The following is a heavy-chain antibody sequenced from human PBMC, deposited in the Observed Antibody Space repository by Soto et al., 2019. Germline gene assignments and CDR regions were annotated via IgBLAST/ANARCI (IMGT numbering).Heavy chain of an antibody. V-gene: IGHV4-39*01. D-gene: IGHD3-3*01. Sequence: SETLSLTCTVSGGSIRSGSYYWGWIRQPPGKGLEWIGSIYYSGSTYYNPSLKSRVTISVDTSKNQFSLKLSSVTAADTAVYYCARHYYDFWRLNWFDPWGQGTLVTVSS. J-gene: IGHJ5*02. CDR1: GGSIRSGSYY. CDR2: IYYSGST. CDR3: ARHYYDFWRLNWFDP.